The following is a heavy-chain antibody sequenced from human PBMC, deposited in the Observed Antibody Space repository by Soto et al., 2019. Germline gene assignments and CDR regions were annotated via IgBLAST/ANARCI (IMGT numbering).Heavy chain of an antibody. J-gene: IGHJ6*02. Sequence: GGFLRLSCTASGFTFGDYAMSWFRQAPGKGLEWVGFIRSKAYGGTTEYAASVKGRFTISRDDSKSIAYLQMNSLKTEGTAVYYCTRDSSSWYQADYYYYGMDVWGQGTTVTVSS. CDR3: TRDSSSWYQADYYYYGMDV. CDR1: GFTFGDYA. CDR2: IRSKAYGGTT. V-gene: IGHV3-49*03. D-gene: IGHD6-13*01.